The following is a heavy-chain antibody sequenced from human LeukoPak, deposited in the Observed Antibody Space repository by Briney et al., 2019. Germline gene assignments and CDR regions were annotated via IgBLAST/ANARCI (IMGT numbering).Heavy chain of an antibody. V-gene: IGHV1-69*01. D-gene: IGHD1-14*01. Sequence: ASLKVSCKAYGCTFSGYAISWVRQAPGQGLEWMGGIIPIFGTANYAQKFQGRVTITADESTSTAYMELSSLGSEDTAVYYCARGTRNRAFDIWGQGTMVTVSS. CDR3: ARGTRNRAFDI. CDR1: GCTFSGYA. CDR2: IIPIFGTA. J-gene: IGHJ3*02.